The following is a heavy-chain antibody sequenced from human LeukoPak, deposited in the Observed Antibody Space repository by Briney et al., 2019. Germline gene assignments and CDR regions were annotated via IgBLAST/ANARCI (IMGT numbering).Heavy chain of an antibody. D-gene: IGHD6-6*01. V-gene: IGHV1-46*01. J-gene: IGHJ5*02. CDR2: INPSGGNT. Sequence: ASVNVSCKASGYTFSTYYMNWVRQAPGQGLEWMGIINPSGGNTNYARKFQGRVTLTRDTSTTTVYMELSSLGSEDTAVYYCARAGVEYSSSWNWFDHWGQGTLVTVSS. CDR3: ARAGVEYSSSWNWFDH. CDR1: GYTFSTYY.